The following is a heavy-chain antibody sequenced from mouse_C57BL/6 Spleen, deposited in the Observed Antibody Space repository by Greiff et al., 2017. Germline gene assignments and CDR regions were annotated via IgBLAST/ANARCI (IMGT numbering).Heavy chain of an antibody. CDR2: INPSSGYT. D-gene: IGHD2-4*01. Sequence: VQLQQSGAELAKPGASVKLSCKASGYTFTSYWMHWVKQRPGQGLEWIGYINPSSGYTKYNQKFKDKATLTADKSSSTAYMQLSSLTYEDSAVYYCAVIYYEYDGPREAMDYWGQGTSVTVSS. CDR3: AVIYYEYDGPREAMDY. J-gene: IGHJ4*01. CDR1: GYTFTSYW. V-gene: IGHV1-7*01.